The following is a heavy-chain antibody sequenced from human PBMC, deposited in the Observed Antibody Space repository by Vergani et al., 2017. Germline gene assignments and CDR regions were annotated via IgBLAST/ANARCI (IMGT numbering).Heavy chain of an antibody. CDR3: ARQTITMVRGVKWNWFDP. CDR1: GGSISSSSYY. CDR2: IYYSGST. V-gene: IGHV4-39*01. Sequence: QLQLPESGPGLVKPSETLSLTCTVSGGSISSSSYYWGWIRQPPGKGLEWIGSIYYSGSTYYNPSLKSRVTISVDTSKNQFSLKLSSVTAADTAVYYCARQTITMVRGVKWNWFDPWGQGTLVTVSS. J-gene: IGHJ5*02. D-gene: IGHD3-10*01.